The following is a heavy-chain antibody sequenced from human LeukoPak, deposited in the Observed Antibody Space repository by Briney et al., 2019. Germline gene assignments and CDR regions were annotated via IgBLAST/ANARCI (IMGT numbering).Heavy chain of an antibody. CDR1: GFTFGNAW. CDR3: IVVVEPPDSDGFDV. CDR2: INADGSTA. V-gene: IGHV3-74*01. J-gene: IGHJ3*01. D-gene: IGHD1-14*01. Sequence: PGGSLRLSCAASGFTFGNAWVHWVRQAPGKGLVWVSLINADGSTATYADSVKGRFTTSRDNARNTLSLQMNSLTLEDTAVYYCIVVVEPPDSDGFDVWGQGTMITVSS.